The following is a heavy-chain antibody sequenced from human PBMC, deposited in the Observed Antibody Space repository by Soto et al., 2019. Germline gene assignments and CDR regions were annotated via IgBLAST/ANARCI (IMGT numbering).Heavy chain of an antibody. D-gene: IGHD2-2*01. J-gene: IGHJ5*02. CDR2: INHSGST. CDR3: ARGSVVVVPAAYNWFDP. Sequence: SETLSLTCAVYGGSFSGYYLSWIRQPPGKGLEWIGEINHSGSTNYNPSLKSRVTISVDTSKNQFSLKLSSVTAADTAVYYCARGSVVVVPAAYNWFDPWGQRTLVTVSS. CDR1: GGSFSGYY. V-gene: IGHV4-34*01.